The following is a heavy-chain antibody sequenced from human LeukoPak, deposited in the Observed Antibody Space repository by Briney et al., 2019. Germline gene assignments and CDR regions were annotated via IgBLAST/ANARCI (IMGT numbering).Heavy chain of an antibody. D-gene: IGHD3-22*01. CDR3: AKVPYDYYDSSGYGGYFDY. CDR1: GFTFSTYW. V-gene: IGHV3-48*01. Sequence: GGSLRLSCAASGFTFSTYWMSWVRQAPGKGLEWLSYISSSSSTIYYADSVKGRFTISRDNSRNTLYLQMNSLRAEDTAVYYCAKVPYDYYDSSGYGGYFDYWGQGTLVTVSS. J-gene: IGHJ4*02. CDR2: ISSSSSTI.